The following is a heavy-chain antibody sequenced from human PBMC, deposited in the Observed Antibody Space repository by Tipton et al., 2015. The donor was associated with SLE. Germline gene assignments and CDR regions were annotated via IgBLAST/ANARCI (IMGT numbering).Heavy chain of an antibody. CDR2: IYHSGST. V-gene: IGHV4-4*02. D-gene: IGHD2-2*01. CDR3: ATLEIPAGRSTFDV. CDR1: GGSIYSSNW. J-gene: IGHJ3*01. Sequence: TLSLTCAVSGGSIYSSNWWNWVRLPPGKGLEWIGEIYHSGSTNYNPSLKSRVTISVDKSKNQFSLKLSSVTAADTAVYYCATLEIPAGRSTFDVWGQGTMVTVSS.